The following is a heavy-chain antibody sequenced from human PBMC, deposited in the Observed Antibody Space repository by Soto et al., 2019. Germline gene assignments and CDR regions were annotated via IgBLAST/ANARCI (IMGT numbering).Heavy chain of an antibody. CDR1: GYTFTGYY. Sequence: QVQLVQSGAEVKKPGASVKVSCKASGYTFTGYYMHWVRQAPGQGLEWMGWINPNSGGTNYAQKFQGRVTMTRDTSISTAYMELSSLRSEDTAVYYCARGLAGAYSSSYYFDYWGQGTLVTVSS. V-gene: IGHV1-2*02. CDR3: ARGLAGAYSSSYYFDY. J-gene: IGHJ4*02. CDR2: INPNSGGT. D-gene: IGHD6-6*01.